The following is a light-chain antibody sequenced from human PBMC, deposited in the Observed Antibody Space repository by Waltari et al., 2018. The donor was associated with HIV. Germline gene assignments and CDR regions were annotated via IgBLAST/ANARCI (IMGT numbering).Light chain of an antibody. V-gene: IGKV3-20*01. Sequence: EIVLTQSPGTLSLSPGERGTLSCRTSQSVSTSHLAWYQQKPGQGPRLLMYSTSTRATCIPDRFSCSWSGTDFTLTISRLEPEDFAVYYCQQYGSSPVTFGQGAKLEIK. CDR1: QSVSTSH. CDR2: STS. J-gene: IGKJ2*01. CDR3: QQYGSSPVT.